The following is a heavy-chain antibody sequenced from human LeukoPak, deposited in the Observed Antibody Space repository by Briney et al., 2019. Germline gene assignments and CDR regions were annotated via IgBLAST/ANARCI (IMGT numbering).Heavy chain of an antibody. V-gene: IGHV4-4*09. CDR2: ISTSGGT. CDR1: AASISNYY. Sequence: SETLSLTCAASAASISNYYWSWIRQAPGKGLEWIGYISTSGGTNYNPYLKRRVIISVATSKNKFSLKLSSVTAADTAVYYCARGYTYYDFWSGYYPEYYFDYWGQGTLVTVSS. D-gene: IGHD3-3*01. J-gene: IGHJ4*02. CDR3: ARGYTYYDFWSGYYPEYYFDY.